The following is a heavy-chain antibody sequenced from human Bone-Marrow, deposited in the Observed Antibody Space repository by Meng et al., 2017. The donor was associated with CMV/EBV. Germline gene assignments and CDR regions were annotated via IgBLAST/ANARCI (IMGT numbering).Heavy chain of an antibody. CDR2: ISSNSRYI. CDR1: GFTFSSYV. CDR3: ATVGASDAFDI. D-gene: IGHD1-26*01. V-gene: IGHV3-21*01. J-gene: IGHJ3*02. Sequence: GESLKISCAASGFTFSSYVMHWVRQAPGKGLEWVSSISSNSRYIFYADSVKGRFTISRDNAKNSLYLQMNSLRAEDTAVYYCATVGASDAFDIWGPGTLVTVSS.